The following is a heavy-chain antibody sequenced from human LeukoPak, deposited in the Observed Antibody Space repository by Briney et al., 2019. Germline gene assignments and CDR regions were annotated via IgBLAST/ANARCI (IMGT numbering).Heavy chain of an antibody. V-gene: IGHV4-39*07. CDR3: ARRKRDAFDI. J-gene: IGHJ3*02. CDR2: IYYSGST. Sequence: SETLSLTCTVSGGSISSSSYYWGWIRQPPGKGLEWIGSIYYSGSTSYNPSLKSRVTMSIDTSKKQLSLKLNSVTAADTAVYYCARRKRDAFDIWGQGTMVTVSS. CDR1: GGSISSSSYY.